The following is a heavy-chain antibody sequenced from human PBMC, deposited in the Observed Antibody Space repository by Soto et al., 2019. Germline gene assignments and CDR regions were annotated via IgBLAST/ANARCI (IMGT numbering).Heavy chain of an antibody. V-gene: IGHV4-30-2*01. J-gene: IGHJ4*02. CDR1: GGSINTATHS. Sequence: QLQLQESGSGLVKPSQTLSLTCAVSGGSINTATHSWSWIRQPPGKGLEWIGYIYHSGSTYYNLSVKGRVTISIDESNNQFSLRLSSVTAADTAVYYCARGGGVTTTGDDYWGQGILVTVSS. D-gene: IGHD4-4*01. CDR3: ARGGGVTTTGDDY. CDR2: IYHSGST.